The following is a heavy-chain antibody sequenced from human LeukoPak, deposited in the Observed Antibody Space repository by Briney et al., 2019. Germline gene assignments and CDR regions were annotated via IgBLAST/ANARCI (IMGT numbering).Heavy chain of an antibody. D-gene: IGHD6-6*01. J-gene: IGHJ6*03. CDR2: IYTSGST. CDR1: GGSISSGSYY. Sequence: KSSQTLSLTCTVSGGSISSGSYYWSWIRQPAGKGLEWIGRIYTSGSTNYNPSLKSRVTISVDTSKNQFSLKLSSVTAADTAVYYCARDRIAARPKVGYYMDVWGKGTTVTVSS. CDR3: ARDRIAARPKVGYYMDV. V-gene: IGHV4-61*02.